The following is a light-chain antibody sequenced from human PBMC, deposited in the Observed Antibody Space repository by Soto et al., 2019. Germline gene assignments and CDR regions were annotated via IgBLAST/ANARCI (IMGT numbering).Light chain of an antibody. J-gene: IGLJ1*01. V-gene: IGLV2-14*01. Sequence: QSALTQPASVSGSPGQSITISCTGTISDVGNYNYVSWYQQHPGKAPKLLIYEVSDRPSGVANRFSGSKSGNTASLTISGLQPEDEADYYSSSYRSRFYVFGTGTKLTVL. CDR2: EVS. CDR3: SSYRSRFYV. CDR1: ISDVGNYNY.